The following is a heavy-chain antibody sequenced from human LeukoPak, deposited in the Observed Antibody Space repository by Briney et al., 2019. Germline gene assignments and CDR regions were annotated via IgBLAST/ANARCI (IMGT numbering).Heavy chain of an antibody. D-gene: IGHD3-10*01. V-gene: IGHV4-59*01. J-gene: IGHJ6*03. CDR2: IYYSGST. CDR1: GGSFSGYY. Sequence: PSETLSLTCAVYGGSFSGYYWSWLRQPPGKGLEWIDYIYYSGSTNYNPSLKSRVTISVDTSKNQFSLKLSSVTAADTAVYYCARVEEGYGSGRRENYYYYYMDVWGKGTTVTISS. CDR3: ARVEEGYGSGRRENYYYYYMDV.